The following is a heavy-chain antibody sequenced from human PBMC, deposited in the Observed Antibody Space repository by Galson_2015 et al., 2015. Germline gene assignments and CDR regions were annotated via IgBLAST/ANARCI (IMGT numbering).Heavy chain of an antibody. Sequence: SVKVSCKASGYTFTSYAISWVRQAPGQGLEWMGGIIPIFGTANYAQKFQGRVTITADESTSTAYMELSSLRSEDTAVYYCASPLGRRDYYYGMDVWGQGTTVTVSS. CDR1: GYTFTSYA. V-gene: IGHV1-69*13. J-gene: IGHJ6*02. CDR2: IIPIFGTA. CDR3: ASPLGRRDYYYGMDV.